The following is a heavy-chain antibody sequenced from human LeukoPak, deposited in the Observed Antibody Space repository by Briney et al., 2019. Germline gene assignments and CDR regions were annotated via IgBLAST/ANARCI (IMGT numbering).Heavy chain of an antibody. D-gene: IGHD5-12*01. Sequence: PGGSLRLSCAASGFTFSSYSMNWVRQAPGKGLEWVSSISSSSSDIYYADSVKGRFTISRDNAKNSLYLQMNSLRAEDTAVYYCARDLGYSGYDYLYRIDYFDYWGQGTLVTVSS. V-gene: IGHV3-21*01. CDR2: ISSSSSDI. CDR1: GFTFSSYS. J-gene: IGHJ4*02. CDR3: ARDLGYSGYDYLYRIDYFDY.